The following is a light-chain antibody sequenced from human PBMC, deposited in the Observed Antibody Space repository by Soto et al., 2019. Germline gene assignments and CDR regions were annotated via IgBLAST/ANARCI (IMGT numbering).Light chain of an antibody. CDR3: QQYHNSPPT. CDR1: QSVSNY. V-gene: IGKV3-20*01. J-gene: IGKJ1*01. Sequence: EIVLTQSPGTLSLSPGERGTLSCRASQSVSNYLAWYQRKPGQAPRLLIYGASSRATGIPDRFSGGGSGTDFTLTISRLEPEDFAVYYCQQYHNSPPTFGQGTKVDI. CDR2: GAS.